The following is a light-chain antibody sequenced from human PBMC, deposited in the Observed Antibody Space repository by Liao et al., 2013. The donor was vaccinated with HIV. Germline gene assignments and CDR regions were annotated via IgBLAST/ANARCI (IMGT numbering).Light chain of an antibody. CDR2: YDG. Sequence: SYVLTQPPSVSVAPGKTTRITCGGDNIGGKSVHWYQQKPGQAPVLVIYYDGDRPSGIPERFSGSNSGNTATLTISGTQAMDEADYYCQAWDLSTYVVFGGGTKLTVL. J-gene: IGLJ2*01. V-gene: IGLV3-21*01. CDR1: NIGGKS. CDR3: QAWDLSTYVV.